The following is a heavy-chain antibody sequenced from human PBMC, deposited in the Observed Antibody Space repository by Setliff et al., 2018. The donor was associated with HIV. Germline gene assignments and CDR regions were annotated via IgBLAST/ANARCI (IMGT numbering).Heavy chain of an antibody. CDR2: IIPIFGIA. CDR3: ARGRGDIVLLVYTYPPDS. D-gene: IGHD2-8*01. J-gene: IGHJ4*02. Sequence: SVKVSCKASGGTFSSYVVSWVRQAPGQGLEWMGGIIPIFGIANYAQKFQGRVTITTDESTTTAYMELSGLRSEDTAVYYCARGRGDIVLLVYTYPPDSWGQGKLVTVSS. CDR1: GGTFSSYV. V-gene: IGHV1-69*05.